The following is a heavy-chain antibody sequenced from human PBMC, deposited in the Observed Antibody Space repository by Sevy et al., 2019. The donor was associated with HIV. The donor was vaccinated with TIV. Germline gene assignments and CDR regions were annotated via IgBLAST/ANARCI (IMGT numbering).Heavy chain of an antibody. V-gene: IGHV4-59*01. D-gene: IGHD3-3*01. CDR3: ARGVGYDFWSGYYENDYYYYGMDV. J-gene: IGHJ6*02. CDR2: IYYSGST. CDR1: GGSISSYY. Sequence: SETLSLTCTVSGGSISSYYWSWIRQPPGKGLEWIGYIYYSGSTNYNPSLKSRVTISVDTSKNQFSLKLSSVTAAETAVYYCARGVGYDFWSGYYENDYYYYGMDVWGQGTTVTVSS.